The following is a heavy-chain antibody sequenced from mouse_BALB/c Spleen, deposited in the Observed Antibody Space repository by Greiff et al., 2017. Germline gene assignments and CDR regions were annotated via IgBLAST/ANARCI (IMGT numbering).Heavy chain of an antibody. J-gene: IGHJ4*01. CDR2: IWAGGST. Sequence: VKLMESGPGLVAPSQSLSITCTVSGFSLTSYGVHWVRQPPGKGLEWLGVIWAGGSTNYNSALMSRLSISKDNSKSQVFLKMNSLQTDDTAMYYCARDSGYGSRGAMDYWGQGTSVTVSS. D-gene: IGHD1-1*01. CDR1: GFSLTSYG. V-gene: IGHV2-9*02. CDR3: ARDSGYGSRGAMDY.